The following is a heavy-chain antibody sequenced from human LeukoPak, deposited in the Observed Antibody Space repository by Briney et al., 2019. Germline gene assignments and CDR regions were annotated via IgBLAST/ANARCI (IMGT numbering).Heavy chain of an antibody. J-gene: IGHJ3*02. Sequence: ASVKVSCKASGYTFTSYYMHWVRQAPGQGLERMGIINPSGGSTSYAQKFQGRVTMTRDTSTSTVYMELSSLRSEDTAVYYCARVAGGYSFIDAFDIWGQGTMVTVSS. CDR2: INPSGGST. CDR1: GYTFTSYY. D-gene: IGHD3-22*01. CDR3: ARVAGGYSFIDAFDI. V-gene: IGHV1-46*01.